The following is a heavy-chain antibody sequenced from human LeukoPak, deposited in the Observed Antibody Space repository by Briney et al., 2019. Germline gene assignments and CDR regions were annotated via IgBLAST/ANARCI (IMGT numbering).Heavy chain of an antibody. Sequence: WGSVKVSCKASGYTFTDYYMHWVRQAPGQGLEWMAWINPNSGGTNYAQKFQGRVTVTRDTSVSTVHMELSRPRSDDTAVYYCARELDYYDTSGRGYWGQGTLVAVSS. V-gene: IGHV1-2*02. J-gene: IGHJ4*02. CDR3: ARELDYYDTSGRGY. D-gene: IGHD3-22*01. CDR2: INPNSGGT. CDR1: GYTFTDYY.